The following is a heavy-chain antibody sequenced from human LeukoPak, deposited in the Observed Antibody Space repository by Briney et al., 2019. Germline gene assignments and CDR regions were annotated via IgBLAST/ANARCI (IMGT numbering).Heavy chain of an antibody. CDR2: INPNSGGT. V-gene: IGHV1-2*06. CDR3: ARGRYDSSGYYHYTFDY. J-gene: IGHJ4*02. CDR1: GYTFTGYY. D-gene: IGHD3-22*01. Sequence: ASVKVSCKASGYTFTGYYMHWVRQAPGQGLEWMGRINPNSGGTNYAQKFQGRVTKTRDTSISTAYMELSRLRSDDTAVYYCARGRYDSSGYYHYTFDYWGQGTLVTVSS.